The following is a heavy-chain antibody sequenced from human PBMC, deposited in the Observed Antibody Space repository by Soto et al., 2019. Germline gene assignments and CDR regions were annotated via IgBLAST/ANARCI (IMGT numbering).Heavy chain of an antibody. J-gene: IGHJ6*02. V-gene: IGHV1-69*05. CDR1: GGTFSSYA. CDR2: IIPICGTA. Sequence: SVKVSCKASGGTFSSYAISWVRQAPGQGLDWMGGIIPICGTANYAQKFQGRVTMTTDTSTSTAYMELRSLRSDDTAAYYCASGYSGYGGSGYYGMDVWGQGTTVTVSS. CDR3: ASGYSGYGGSGYYGMDV. D-gene: IGHD5-12*01.